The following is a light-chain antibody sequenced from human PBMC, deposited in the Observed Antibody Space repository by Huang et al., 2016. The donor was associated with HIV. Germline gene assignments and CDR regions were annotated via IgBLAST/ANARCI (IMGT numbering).Light chain of an antibody. J-gene: IGKJ3*01. CDR2: DAS. V-gene: IGKV3-11*01. CDR3: QQRSNWPLLT. CDR1: QSVSTY. Sequence: EIVLTQSPATLSLSPGERATLSCRASQSVSTYLAWYQQKPGQAPRLLIYDASNTATGIPARFSGSGSGTDFTLTISNLEPEDFAVYYCQQRSNWPLLTFGPGTKV.